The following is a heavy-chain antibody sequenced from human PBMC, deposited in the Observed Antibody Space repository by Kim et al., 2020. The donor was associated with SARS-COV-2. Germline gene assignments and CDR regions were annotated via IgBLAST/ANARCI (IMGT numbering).Heavy chain of an antibody. V-gene: IGHV3-30*04. CDR1: GFTFSSYA. CDR2: ISYDGSNK. CDR3: ARGSTGYSSGWYEGFFD. Sequence: GGSLRLSCAASGFTFSSYAMHWVRQAPGKGLEWVAVISYDGSNKYYADSVKGRFTISRDNSKNTLYLQMNSLRAEDTAVYYCARGSTGYSSGWYEGFFD. J-gene: IGHJ4*01. D-gene: IGHD6-19*01.